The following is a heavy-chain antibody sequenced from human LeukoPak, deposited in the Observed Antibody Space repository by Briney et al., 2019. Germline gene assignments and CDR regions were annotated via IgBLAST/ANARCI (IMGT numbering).Heavy chain of an antibody. CDR1: GGSISTSSYY. D-gene: IGHD3-10*01. CDR2: IFYSGST. CDR3: ARRRTYYYGSGSYRYNWFDP. Sequence: PSETLSLTCTVSGGSISTSSYYWGWVRQPPGKGLEWIGNIFYSGSTYYSPSLKSRVTISVDTSKNQFSLKLSSVTAADTAVYYCARRRTYYYGSGSYRYNWFDPWGQGTLVTVSS. V-gene: IGHV4-39*07. J-gene: IGHJ5*02.